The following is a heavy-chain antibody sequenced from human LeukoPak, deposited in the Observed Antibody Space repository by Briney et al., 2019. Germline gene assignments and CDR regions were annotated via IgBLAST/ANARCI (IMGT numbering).Heavy chain of an antibody. V-gene: IGHV4-34*01. CDR3: ARGRRGSMYSRSRYNRYYFDY. CDR1: GASFSGYY. Sequence: SETLSLTCAVYGASFSGYYWSWIRQPPGKGLEWIGEINHSGSTNYNPSLKSRVTISVDTSKNQFSLKLSSVTAADTAVYYGARGRRGSMYSRSRYNRYYFDYWSQGTLVTVSS. CDR2: INHSGST. J-gene: IGHJ4*02. D-gene: IGHD6-13*01.